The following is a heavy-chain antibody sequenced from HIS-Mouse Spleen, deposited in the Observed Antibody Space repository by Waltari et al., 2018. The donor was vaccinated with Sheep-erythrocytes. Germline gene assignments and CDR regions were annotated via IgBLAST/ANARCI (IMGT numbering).Heavy chain of an antibody. CDR3: ARDSTSDAFDI. CDR2: ISSSSSYI. J-gene: IGHJ3*02. CDR1: GFTFSSYS. Sequence: EVQLVESGGGLVKPGGSLRLSCAASGFTFSSYSMNWVRQAPGKGLVWVSSISSSSSYIYYADSVKGRFTISRDNAKNSLYLQMNSLRAEDTAVYYCARDSTSDAFDIWGQGTMVTVSS. V-gene: IGHV3-21*01. D-gene: IGHD6-6*01.